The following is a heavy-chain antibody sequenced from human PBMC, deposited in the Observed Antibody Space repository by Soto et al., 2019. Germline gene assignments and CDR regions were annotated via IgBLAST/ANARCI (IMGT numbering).Heavy chain of an antibody. CDR1: AITFRTYW. V-gene: IGHV3-7*04. Sequence: EVQLVESGGDLVQPGGSLRLSCVVSAITFRTYWMNWVRQAPGKGPEWVANVNQDGSKKTYAGSVKGRFTIYRDNAKNSLYLQRNNLRVEDTAIYCCAWGSDWTEEYCGQGTLVTVSS. CDR3: AWGSDWTEEY. D-gene: IGHD2-21*02. J-gene: IGHJ4*02. CDR2: VNQDGSKK.